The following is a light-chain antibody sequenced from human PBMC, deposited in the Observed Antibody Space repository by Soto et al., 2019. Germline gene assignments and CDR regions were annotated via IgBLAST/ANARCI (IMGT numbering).Light chain of an antibody. CDR2: DVS. CDR1: QAIRGA. V-gene: IGKV1-13*02. Sequence: AIQVTQSPSSLSASVGDRVTITCRASQAIRGALAWYQQKPGKPPKLLIYDVSSLESGVPSRFSGSGSGTEFTLTISSLQPEDFGTYYCQQFLPYPITFGHGTRLEIK. CDR3: QQFLPYPIT. J-gene: IGKJ5*01.